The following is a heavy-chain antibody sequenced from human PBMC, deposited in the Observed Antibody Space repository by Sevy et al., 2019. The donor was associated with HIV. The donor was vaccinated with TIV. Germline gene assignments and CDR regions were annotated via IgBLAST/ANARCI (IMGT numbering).Heavy chain of an antibody. CDR1: GFTFRDYG. CDR3: AKEVIYYYIDV. J-gene: IGHJ6*03. Sequence: GGSLRLSCAASGFTFRDYGMHWVRQAPGKGLEWVTFIDYDGNEKQYADSVKGRFTISRDNAQNTLYLQMNSLGDGDTAVYYCAKEVIYYYIDVWGKGTTVTVSS. V-gene: IGHV3-30*02. CDR2: IDYDGNEK.